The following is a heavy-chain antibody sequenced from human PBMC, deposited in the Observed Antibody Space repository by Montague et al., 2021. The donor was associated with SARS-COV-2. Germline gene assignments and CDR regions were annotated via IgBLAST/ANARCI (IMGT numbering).Heavy chain of an antibody. V-gene: IGHV4-39*01. CDR2: MSYSGGA. CDR3: AGHWWELLSGDDNYYYGMDV. Sequence: SETLSLTCTVSGGSISSETSYWGWIRQPPGKGLEWIGAMSYSGGAYYNPSLKSRVTISVDTSTNQFSLNLTSVTAADTSVYYCAGHWWELLSGDDNYYYGMDVWGQGTMVTVSS. J-gene: IGHJ6*02. CDR1: GGSISSETSY. D-gene: IGHD2-15*01.